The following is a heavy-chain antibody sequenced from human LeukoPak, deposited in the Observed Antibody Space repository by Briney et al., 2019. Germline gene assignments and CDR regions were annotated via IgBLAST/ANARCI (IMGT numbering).Heavy chain of an antibody. J-gene: IGHJ4*02. CDR1: GFTFSSYG. D-gene: IGHD6-19*01. Sequence: GGSLRLSCAASGFTFSSYGMHWIRQAPGKGLEWVSYISSSGTSIYYADSVKGRFTISRDNAKNSLFLQMNSLRAEDTAVYYCARGGYISGWYSSPDYWGQGTLVTVSS. CDR3: ARGGYISGWYSSPDY. V-gene: IGHV3-48*04. CDR2: ISSSGTSI.